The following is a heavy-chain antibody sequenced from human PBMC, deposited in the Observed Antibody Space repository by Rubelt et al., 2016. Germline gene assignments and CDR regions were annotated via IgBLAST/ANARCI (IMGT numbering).Heavy chain of an antibody. CDR2: IYYSGST. J-gene: IGHJ4*02. V-gene: IGHV4-39*01. Sequence: QLQLQESGPGLVKPSETLSLTCTVSGGSISSSSYYWGWIRQPPGKGLEWIGSIYYSGSTYYNPSLTRCVSISVDTSKNQFSLKLSSVTAADTAVYYCARQNNNHDWPHGSFDYWGQGTLVTVSS. D-gene: IGHD3-9*01. CDR3: ARQNNNHDWPHGSFDY. CDR1: GGSISSSSYY.